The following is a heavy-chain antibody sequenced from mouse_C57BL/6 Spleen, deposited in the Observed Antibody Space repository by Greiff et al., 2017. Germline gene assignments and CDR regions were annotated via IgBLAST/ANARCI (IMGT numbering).Heavy chain of an antibody. CDR1: GSTFTRYW. D-gene: IGHD4-1*01. CDR3: AKLTGTGYCDV. V-gene: IGHV1-52*01. CDR2: IDPSDSAT. J-gene: IGHJ1*03. Sequence: QVQLQQPGAELVRPGSSVKLSCKASGSTFTRYWLHWVKQRPIQGLEWIGNIDPSDSATHYTQKFKDKATLTVDKSSSTAYMQLSSLTSEDSAVYYCAKLTGTGYCDVWGTGPTVTVSS.